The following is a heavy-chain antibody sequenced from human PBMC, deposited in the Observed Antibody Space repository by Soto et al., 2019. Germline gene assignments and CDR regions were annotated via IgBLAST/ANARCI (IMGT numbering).Heavy chain of an antibody. CDR2: INPSGGST. CDR3: ARGLGYCSGGSCYSARTDAFDI. D-gene: IGHD2-15*01. V-gene: IGHV1-46*03. J-gene: IGHJ3*02. Sequence: QVQLVQSGAEVKKPGASVKVSCKASGYTFTSYYMHWVRQAPGQGLEWMGIINPSGGSTSYAQKFQGRVTMTRDTSTSTVYMELSSLRSEDTAVYHCARGLGYCSGGSCYSARTDAFDIWGQGTMVTVSS. CDR1: GYTFTSYY.